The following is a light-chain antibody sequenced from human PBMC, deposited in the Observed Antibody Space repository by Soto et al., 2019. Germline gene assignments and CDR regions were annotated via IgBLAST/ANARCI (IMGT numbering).Light chain of an antibody. CDR2: EAN. J-gene: IGLJ1*01. CDR1: SSDIGLYNY. V-gene: IGLV2-14*01. CDR3: SSLSTTSTPIV. Sequence: QSALGQPASMSGSPGQSITIPCTGASSDIGLYNYVSWYQHHPGKAPKLLISEANVRPSGLSDRFSASKAGNTASLTISGLKPEDEAYYYCSSLSTTSTPIVFGSGTKVTVL.